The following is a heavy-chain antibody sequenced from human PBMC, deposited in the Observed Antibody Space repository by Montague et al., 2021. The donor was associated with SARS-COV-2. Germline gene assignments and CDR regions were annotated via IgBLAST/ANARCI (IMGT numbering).Heavy chain of an antibody. D-gene: IGHD3-10*01. V-gene: IGHV4-59*01. CDR3: ARGCLSYFGAGNHCYGMDV. J-gene: IGHJ6*02. Sequence: SETLSLTCSVSGTSITSYYWNWIRQPPGKGLEWIGYISDSGSTNYSPSLKSRVTMSVDTSKNQMSLKLTSVTAADTAVYYCARGCLSYFGAGNHCYGMDVWGQGTTVTVSS. CDR1: GTSITSYY. CDR2: ISDSGST.